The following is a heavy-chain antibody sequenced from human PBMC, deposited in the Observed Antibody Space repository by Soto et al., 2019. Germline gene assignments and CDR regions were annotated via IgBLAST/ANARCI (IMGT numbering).Heavy chain of an antibody. Sequence: EVQLVESGGGLVQPGGSLRLSCAASGFTFSTYWMHWVRQAPGKGLVWVSRLDNDGTNTRYADSVKGRFTVSRDNGKNTVYLQMDSLRAEDMAVYYCARDGGTYFDYWGQGTLVTVSS. V-gene: IGHV3-74*01. CDR3: ARDGGTYFDY. CDR1: GFTFSTYW. J-gene: IGHJ4*02. CDR2: LDNDGTNT. D-gene: IGHD3-16*01.